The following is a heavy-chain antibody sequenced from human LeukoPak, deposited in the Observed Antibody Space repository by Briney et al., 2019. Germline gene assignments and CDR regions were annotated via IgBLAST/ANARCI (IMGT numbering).Heavy chain of an antibody. Sequence: GGSLRLSCAASGFPFSRCAMGWVRRTPGKGLEWVAGISGSGSRTYYADAVKGRFNISRDNSKNTLYLQINSLRAEDTAVYYCVKDANYFDSGSYLIPFDSWGQGTLVTVSS. CDR3: VKDANYFDSGSYLIPFDS. D-gene: IGHD3-22*01. J-gene: IGHJ4*02. V-gene: IGHV3-23*01. CDR1: GFPFSRCA. CDR2: ISGSGSRT.